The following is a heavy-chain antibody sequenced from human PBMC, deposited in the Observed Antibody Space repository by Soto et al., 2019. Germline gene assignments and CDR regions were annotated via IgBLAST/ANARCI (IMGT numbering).Heavy chain of an antibody. J-gene: IGHJ4*02. V-gene: IGHV3-30-3*01. CDR3: AREFESSGYDL. D-gene: IGHD5-12*01. CDR1: GFTFSSYA. CDR2: ISYDGSNK. Sequence: GGSLRLSCAASGFTFSSYAMHWVRQAPGKGLEWVAVISYDGSNKYYADSVKGRFTISRDNSKNTLYLQMKSLRAEDTAVYYCAREFESSGYDLWGQGTLVTVSS.